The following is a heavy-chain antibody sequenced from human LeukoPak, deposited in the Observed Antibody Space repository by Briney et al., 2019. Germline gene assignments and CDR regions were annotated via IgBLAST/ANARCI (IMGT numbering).Heavy chain of an antibody. Sequence: GGSLRLSCAASGFTFDDYGMSWVRHAPGKGLEWVSYISSSGSTIYYTDSVKGRFTVSRDNAKNSLYLQMTSLRAEDTAVYYCARDREPDAFDIWGQGTMVTVSS. CDR1: GFTFDDYG. CDR3: ARDREPDAFDI. J-gene: IGHJ3*02. CDR2: ISSSGSTI. V-gene: IGHV3-48*03.